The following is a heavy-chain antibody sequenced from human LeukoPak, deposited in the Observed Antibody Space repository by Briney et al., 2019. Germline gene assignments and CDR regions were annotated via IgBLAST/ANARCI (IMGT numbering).Heavy chain of an antibody. D-gene: IGHD4-11*01. CDR1: GFTFSSYG. CDR2: ISSSSSYI. V-gene: IGHV3-21*01. Sequence: GGSLRLSCAASGFTFSSYGMSWVRQAPGKGLEWVSSISSSSSYIYYADSVKGRFTISRDNSKNTLYLQMNSLRAEDTAVYYCAKDRWLYSNYAEFDYWGQGTLVTVSS. J-gene: IGHJ4*02. CDR3: AKDRWLYSNYAEFDY.